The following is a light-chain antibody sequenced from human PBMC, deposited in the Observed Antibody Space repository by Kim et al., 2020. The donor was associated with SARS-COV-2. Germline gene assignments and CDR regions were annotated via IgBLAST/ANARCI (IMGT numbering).Light chain of an antibody. V-gene: IGLV7-43*01. CDR1: TGAVTRGYS. CDR2: STT. CDR3: LLYYGGAQV. J-gene: IGLJ3*02. Sequence: PGGTVTLTCACSTGAVTRGYSPNWFQQKPGQAPRALIYSTTKTHSWTPARFSGSLLGGKAALTLSGVQPEDEAEYYCLLYYGGAQVFGGGTQLTVL.